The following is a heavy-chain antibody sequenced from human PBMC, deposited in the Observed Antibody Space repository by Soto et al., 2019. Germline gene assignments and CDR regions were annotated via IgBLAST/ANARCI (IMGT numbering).Heavy chain of an antibody. J-gene: IGHJ6*02. CDR2: IYPGDSDT. V-gene: IGHV5-51*01. Sequence: PGESLKISCKGSGYIFTSHWIGWVRQMPGKGLEWMGTIYPGDSDTRYSPSFQGQVTISADKSISTAYLQWSSLKTSDTAMYYCASPQTVTYYYGMDVWGQGTTVTVSS. CDR1: GYIFTSHW. CDR3: ASPQTVTYYYGMDV. D-gene: IGHD4-17*01.